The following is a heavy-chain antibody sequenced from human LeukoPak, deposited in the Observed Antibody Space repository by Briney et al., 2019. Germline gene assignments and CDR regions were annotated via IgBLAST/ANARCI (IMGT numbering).Heavy chain of an antibody. D-gene: IGHD2-15*01. J-gene: IGHJ4*02. CDR1: GVTFSSYA. CDR2: ISSNGGST. V-gene: IGHV3-64*01. Sequence: PGGSLRLSXAASGVTFSSYAMRWVCQAPGKGLEYVSAISSNGGSTYYANSVKGRFTISRDNSKNTLYLQMGSLRAEDMAVYYCATTWRGYCSGGSCYRPFDYWGQGTLVTVSS. CDR3: ATTWRGYCSGGSCYRPFDY.